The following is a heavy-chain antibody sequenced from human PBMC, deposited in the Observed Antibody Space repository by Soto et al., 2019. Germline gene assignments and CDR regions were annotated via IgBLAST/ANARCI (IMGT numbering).Heavy chain of an antibody. CDR3: ANGLNMSRDIVVVPALDV. D-gene: IGHD2-2*01. Sequence: LETLSLTCAVYGGSFSGYYWSWIRQPPGKGLEWIGEINHSGSTNYNPSLKSRVTISVDTSKNQFSLKLSSVTAADTAVYYCANGLNMSRDIVVVPALDVWGKGTTVTVSS. J-gene: IGHJ6*04. V-gene: IGHV4-34*01. CDR2: INHSGST. CDR1: GGSFSGYY.